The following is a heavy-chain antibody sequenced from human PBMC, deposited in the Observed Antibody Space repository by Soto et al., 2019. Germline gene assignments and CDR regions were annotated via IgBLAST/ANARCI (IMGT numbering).Heavy chain of an antibody. D-gene: IGHD5-12*01. CDR2: IIPILDVS. Sequence: QVQLVQSEAEVKRPGSSVKVSCKVSGGTLSNFAINWVRQAPGQGLEWMGGIIPILDVSNYAPNVLGRVMITADESTGSAYMELSSLRFDDTSLYSCATWANTTYESAFDVCGQGTFVIISS. CDR3: ATWANTTYESAFDV. V-gene: IGHV1-69*04. J-gene: IGHJ3*01. CDR1: GGTLSNFA.